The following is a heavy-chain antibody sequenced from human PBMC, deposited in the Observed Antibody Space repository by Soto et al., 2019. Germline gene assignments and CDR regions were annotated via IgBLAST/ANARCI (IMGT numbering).Heavy chain of an antibody. CDR2: IYYSGGT. D-gene: IGHD1-1*01. Sequence: SETLSLTCTVSGGSISSGDYYWSWIRQPPGKGLEWIGYIYYSGGTYYNPSLKSRVTISVDTSKNQFSLELSSVTAADTAVYYCARGSTGTTGNDYWGQGTLVTVSS. V-gene: IGHV4-30-4*01. CDR1: GGSISSGDYY. J-gene: IGHJ4*02. CDR3: ARGSTGTTGNDY.